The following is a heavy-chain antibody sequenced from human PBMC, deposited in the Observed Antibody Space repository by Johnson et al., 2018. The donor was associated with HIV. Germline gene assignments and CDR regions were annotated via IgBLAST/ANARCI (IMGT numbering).Heavy chain of an antibody. J-gene: IGHJ3*02. CDR1: GFTFSDYY. Sequence: VQLVESGGGLVKPGGSLRLSCAASGFTFSDYYMSWIRQAPGKGLEWVANIKQDGSEKYYVDSVKGRFTISRDNAKNSLYLQMNSLRAEDTAVYYCARVRQQLVSDAFDIWGQGTMVTVSS. CDR2: IKQDGSEK. D-gene: IGHD6-13*01. V-gene: IGHV3-7*01. CDR3: ARVRQQLVSDAFDI.